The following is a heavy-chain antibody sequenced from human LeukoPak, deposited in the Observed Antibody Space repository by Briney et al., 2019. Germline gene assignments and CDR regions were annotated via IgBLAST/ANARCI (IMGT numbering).Heavy chain of an antibody. V-gene: IGHV1-46*01. CDR3: ARFALHRRITVAGQFGLDY. J-gene: IGHJ4*02. CDR1: GCIFTCYN. D-gene: IGHD6-19*01. CDR2: INPSGGST. Sequence: APVKVSCKASGCIFTCYNIYWVRQAPGQGLEWMGIINPSGGSTNYAQKFQGRVTMTRDTSTSTVYMELSSLRSEDTAVYYCARFALHRRITVAGQFGLDYWGQGTLVTVSS.